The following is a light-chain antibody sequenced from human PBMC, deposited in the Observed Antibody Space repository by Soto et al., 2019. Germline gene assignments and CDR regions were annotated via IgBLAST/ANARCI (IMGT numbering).Light chain of an antibody. CDR3: SLYTSENTYV. Sequence: QSVLTQPPSVSGSPGQSVTISCTGTSSDVGSYNRVSWYQHHPGKAPKVMIYDVSKRPSGVPDRFSGSKSGNTASLTISGLQAADEADYYCSLYTSENTYVFGTGTKVTVL. V-gene: IGLV2-18*01. CDR1: SSDVGSYNR. CDR2: DVS. J-gene: IGLJ1*01.